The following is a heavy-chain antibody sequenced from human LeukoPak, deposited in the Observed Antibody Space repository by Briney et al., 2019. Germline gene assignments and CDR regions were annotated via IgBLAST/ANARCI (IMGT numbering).Heavy chain of an antibody. CDR2: IYYSGST. J-gene: IGHJ4*02. CDR3: ARVRDGYPGYFDF. D-gene: IGHD5-24*01. V-gene: IGHV4-30-4*08. Sequence: PSQTLSLTCTVSGGSIGSGDYYWSWVRRPPGKGLEWIGYIYYSGSTYYDPSLKSRVTISLDTSKNQFSLKLRSVTAADTAVFYCARVRDGYPGYFDFWGQGTLVTVSS. CDR1: GGSIGSGDYY.